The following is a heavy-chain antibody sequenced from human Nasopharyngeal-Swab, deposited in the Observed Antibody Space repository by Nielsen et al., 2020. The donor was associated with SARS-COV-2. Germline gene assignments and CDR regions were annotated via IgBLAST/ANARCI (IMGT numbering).Heavy chain of an antibody. CDR3: ARGKNYVWGTYRYNGWFDP. CDR1: GGAFSGYY. J-gene: IGHJ5*02. CDR2: VNHSGST. Sequence: SETLPLTCAGYGGAFSGYYWSWIRQPPGKGLEWIGEVNHSGSTYYNPSLKSRVTISVDTSKNQFSLKLSSVTAADTAVYYCARGKNYVWGTYRYNGWFDPRGQGTLVTVSS. V-gene: IGHV4-34*01. D-gene: IGHD3-16*02.